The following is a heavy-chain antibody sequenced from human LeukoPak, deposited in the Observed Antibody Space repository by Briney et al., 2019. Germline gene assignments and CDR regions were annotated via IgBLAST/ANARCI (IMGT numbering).Heavy chain of an antibody. V-gene: IGHV1-24*01. D-gene: IGHD3-22*01. CDR1: GYTLTDFS. CDR3: ATLDSYYDNSERPLVPD. J-gene: IGHJ4*02. Sequence: ASLKVSRNISGYTLTDFSMHWVRQAPGKGLEWMGGFNREDDEAIYAPHFQGRVTVTEDTSTDTAYMELSSLRSEDTAVYYCATLDSYYDNSERPLVPDWGQGTLVTVSS. CDR2: FNREDDEA.